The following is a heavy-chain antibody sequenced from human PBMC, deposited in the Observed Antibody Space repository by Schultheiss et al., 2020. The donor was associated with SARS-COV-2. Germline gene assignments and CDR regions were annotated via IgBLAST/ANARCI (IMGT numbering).Heavy chain of an antibody. D-gene: IGHD2-15*01. V-gene: IGHV3-23*01. J-gene: IGHJ6*03. CDR1: GFIFSSHA. CDR3: ARERKPLLLYYYYYMDV. Sequence: GGSLRLSCAASGFIFSSHAMTWVRQAPGKGLEWVSSISSSGGSTYYADSVKGRFTISRDNSKNALYLQMSSLRAEDTAVYYCARERKPLLLYYYYYMDVWGKGTTVTVSS. CDR2: ISSSGGST.